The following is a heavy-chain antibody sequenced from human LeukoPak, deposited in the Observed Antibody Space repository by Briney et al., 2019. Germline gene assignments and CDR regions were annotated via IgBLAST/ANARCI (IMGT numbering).Heavy chain of an antibody. CDR3: VIEVGGFNTEPDRNYYFDY. CDR1: GYTLTELS. CDR2: FDPEDGET. Sequence: ASVKVSCKVSGYTLTELSMHWVRQAPGKGREWMGGFDPEDGETIYAKKFQGRVTMTEDTSTDTAYMELSSLRSEDTAVYYCVIEVGGFNTEPDRNYYFDYWGQGTLVTVSS. V-gene: IGHV1-24*01. D-gene: IGHD1-14*01. J-gene: IGHJ4*02.